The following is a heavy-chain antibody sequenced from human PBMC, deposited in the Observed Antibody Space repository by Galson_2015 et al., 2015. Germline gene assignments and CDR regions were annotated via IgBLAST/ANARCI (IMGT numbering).Heavy chain of an antibody. V-gene: IGHV3-7*01. Sequence: SLRLSCAASGFTFSSYWMSWVRQAPGKGLEWAANIKNDGSEKYYVDSVKGRFTISRDNAKNALYLQMNSLGAEDTAVYYCERGRSVEIWGQGTMVTVSA. CDR3: ERGRSVEI. CDR2: IKNDGSEK. J-gene: IGHJ3*02. D-gene: IGHD3-10*01. CDR1: GFTFSSYW.